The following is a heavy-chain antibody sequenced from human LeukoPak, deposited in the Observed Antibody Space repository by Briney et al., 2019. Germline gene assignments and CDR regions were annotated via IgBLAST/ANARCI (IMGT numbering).Heavy chain of an antibody. Sequence: GGSLRLSCAASGFTFSSYSMSWVRQAPGKGLEWVSAISGSGGSTYYADSVKGRFTISRDNSKNTLYLQMNSLRAEDTAVYYCAKDLFADQYGDYNPAVFDYWGQGTLVTVSS. D-gene: IGHD4-17*01. CDR2: ISGSGGST. J-gene: IGHJ4*02. CDR1: GFTFSSYS. V-gene: IGHV3-23*01. CDR3: AKDLFADQYGDYNPAVFDY.